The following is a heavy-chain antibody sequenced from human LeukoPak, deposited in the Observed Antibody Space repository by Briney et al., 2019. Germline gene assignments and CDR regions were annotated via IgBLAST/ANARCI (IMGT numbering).Heavy chain of an antibody. V-gene: IGHV4-34*01. Sequence: PSETLSLTCTVSGGSISGYYWSWIRQPPGKGLEWIGEINHSGSTNYNPSLKSRVTISVDTSKNQFSLKLSSVTAADTAVYYCARGVHSRRADYWGQGTLVTVSS. CDR3: ARGVHSRRADY. CDR1: GGSISGYY. J-gene: IGHJ4*02. D-gene: IGHD6-13*01. CDR2: INHSGST.